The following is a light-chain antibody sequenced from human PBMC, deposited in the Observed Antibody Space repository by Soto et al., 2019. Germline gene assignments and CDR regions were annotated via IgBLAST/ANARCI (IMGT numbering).Light chain of an antibody. CDR3: QQYRSSPPMT. V-gene: IGKV3-20*01. CDR1: QSVSSSY. Sequence: EIVLTQSPGTLSLSPGERATLSCRASQSVSSSYLAWYQQKPGQAPRLLIYGASSRATGIPDRFSGSGSGTYFTLRISSLVPEDFAVYYCQQYRSSPPMTFGQGTRVEIK. CDR2: GAS. J-gene: IGKJ5*01.